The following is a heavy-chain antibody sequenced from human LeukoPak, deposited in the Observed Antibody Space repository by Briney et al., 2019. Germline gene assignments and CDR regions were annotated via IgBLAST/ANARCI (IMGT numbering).Heavy chain of an antibody. CDR3: ARESGILTGYPIDY. J-gene: IGHJ4*02. D-gene: IGHD3-9*01. V-gene: IGHV6-1*01. CDR1: GDSVSSNSAA. Sequence: SQTLSLTCAISGDSVSSNSAAWNWIRQSPSIGLEWLGRTYYRSKWYNDYAVSVKSRITINPDTSKNQFSLQLNSVTPEDTAVYYCARESGILTGYPIDYWGQGTLVTVSS. CDR2: TYYRSKWYN.